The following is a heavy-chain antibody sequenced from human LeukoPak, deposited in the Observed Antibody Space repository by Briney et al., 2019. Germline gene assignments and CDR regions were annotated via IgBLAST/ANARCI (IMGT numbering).Heavy chain of an antibody. CDR1: GFTFSSYS. J-gene: IGHJ5*02. CDR2: IYGVGTT. V-gene: IGHV3-66*01. CDR3: ARDPNWFDP. Sequence: GGSLRLSCAASGFTFSSYSMNWVRQAPGKGLEWVSVIYGVGTTYYADSVKGRFTISRDNSRNTLYLQMNDLRVEDTAVYYCARDPNWFDPWGQGTLVTVSS.